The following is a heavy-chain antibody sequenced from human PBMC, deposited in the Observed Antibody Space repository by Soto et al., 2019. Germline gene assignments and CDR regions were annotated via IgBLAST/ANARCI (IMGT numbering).Heavy chain of an antibody. CDR2: ISGSGFTT. Sequence: PGGSLRLSCAASGFTFSSFEMNWVRQAPGKGLEWVSYISGSGFTTYYADSVKGRFTISRDNAKNSLYLQMNSLRAGDTAVYYCARDVSAFPPGFFDYWGQGTLVTV. D-gene: IGHD3-10*01. J-gene: IGHJ4*02. CDR3: ARDVSAFPPGFFDY. CDR1: GFTFSSFE. V-gene: IGHV3-48*03.